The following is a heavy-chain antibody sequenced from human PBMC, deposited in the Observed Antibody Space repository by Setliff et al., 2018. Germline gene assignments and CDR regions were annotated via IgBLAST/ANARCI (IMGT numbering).Heavy chain of an antibody. J-gene: IGHJ4*02. CDR1: GVSFSDYY. CDR3: ASGQGSGWHYFDS. Sequence: SETLSLTCTVYGVSFSDYYWGWVRQSPGKGLDWIGEINHSGTTNYDPSLEGRISISVDTSKRQFSLKLSSVTAADMAVYYCASGQGSGWHYFDSWGQGTLVTVSS. V-gene: IGHV4-34*01. D-gene: IGHD6-19*01. CDR2: INHSGTT.